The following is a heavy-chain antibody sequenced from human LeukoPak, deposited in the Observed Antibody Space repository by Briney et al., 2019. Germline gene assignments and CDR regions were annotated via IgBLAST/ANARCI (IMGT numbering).Heavy chain of an antibody. CDR2: IYRSGRT. D-gene: IGHD3-10*01. J-gene: IGHJ4*02. V-gene: IGHV4-39*07. CDR3: VGMVRGVIDELDY. Sequence: SETLSLTCTVSGDSISGSNYYWGWIRQPPGKGLEWIGTIYRSGRTNYDPSLESRVTISVDTSKNQFSLKLTSVTAADTAVYYCVGMVRGVIDELDYWGQGTLVTVSS. CDR1: GDSISGSNYY.